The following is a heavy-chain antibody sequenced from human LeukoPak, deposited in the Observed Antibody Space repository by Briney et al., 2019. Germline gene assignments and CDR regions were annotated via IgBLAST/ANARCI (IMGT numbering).Heavy chain of an antibody. J-gene: IGHJ4*02. CDR3: ARHATDLFYFDY. CDR2: IYYSGST. V-gene: IGHV4-59*08. Sequence: SETLSLTCTVSGGSISSYYWSWIRQPPGKGLEWIGYIYYSGSTNYNPSLKSRVTISVDTSKNQFSLKLSSVTAADTAVYYCARHATDLFYFDYWGQGTLVTVSS. D-gene: IGHD2-21*01. CDR1: GGSISSYY.